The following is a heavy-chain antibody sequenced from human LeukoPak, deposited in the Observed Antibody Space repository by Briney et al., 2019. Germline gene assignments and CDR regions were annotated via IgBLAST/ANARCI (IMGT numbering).Heavy chain of an antibody. Sequence: PSETLSLTCTVSGGSISSYYWSWIRQPPGKGLEWIGEINHSGSTNYNPSLKSRVTISVDTSKNQFSLKLSSVTAADTAVYYCASRGANRFDYWGQGTLVTVSS. J-gene: IGHJ4*02. CDR2: INHSGST. CDR3: ASRGANRFDY. V-gene: IGHV4-34*01. D-gene: IGHD1-26*01. CDR1: GGSISSYY.